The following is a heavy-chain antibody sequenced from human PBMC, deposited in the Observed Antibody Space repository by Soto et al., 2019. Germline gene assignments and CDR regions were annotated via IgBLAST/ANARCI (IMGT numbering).Heavy chain of an antibody. CDR1: GGSISSYY. V-gene: IGHV4-59*08. D-gene: IGHD5-12*01. J-gene: IGHJ3*02. CDR3: ARHGDSGYDYWVDAFDI. CDR2: IYYSGST. Sequence: SETLSLTCTVSGGSISSYYWSWIRQPPGKGLEWIGYIYYSGSTNYNPSLKSRVTISVDTSKNQFSLKLSSVTAADTAVYYCARHGDSGYDYWVDAFDIWGQGTMVTVSS.